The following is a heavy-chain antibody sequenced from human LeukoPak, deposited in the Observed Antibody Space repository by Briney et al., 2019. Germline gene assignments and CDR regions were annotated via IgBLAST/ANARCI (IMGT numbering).Heavy chain of an antibody. CDR2: MSSSGNTT. D-gene: IGHD2-21*01. Sequence: PGGTLRLSCAASGFSFRSHGMNWVRQAPGKGLEWVSYMSSSGNTTYYADSVKGRFTISRDNAKNLLFLQMNSLRVEDTAVYYCARVLPPVVAFDISGQGTKVTVSS. CDR1: GFSFRSHG. V-gene: IGHV3-48*03. J-gene: IGHJ3*02. CDR3: ARVLPPVVAFDI.